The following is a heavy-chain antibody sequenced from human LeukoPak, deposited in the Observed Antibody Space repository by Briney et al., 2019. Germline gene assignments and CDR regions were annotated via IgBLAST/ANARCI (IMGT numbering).Heavy chain of an antibody. J-gene: IGHJ3*02. Sequence: SETLSLTCTVSGGSISSYYWSWIRQPPGKGLEWIGSIYYSGSTYYNPSLKSRVTISVDTSKNQFSLKLSSVTAADTAVYYCARGARTYYDILTGWGAFDIWGQGTMVTVSS. CDR3: ARGARTYYDILTGWGAFDI. D-gene: IGHD3-9*01. V-gene: IGHV4-39*07. CDR1: GGSISSYY. CDR2: IYYSGST.